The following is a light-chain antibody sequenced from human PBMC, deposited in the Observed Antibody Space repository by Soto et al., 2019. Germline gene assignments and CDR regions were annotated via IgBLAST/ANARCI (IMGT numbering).Light chain of an antibody. J-gene: IGLJ1*01. Sequence: QSALTQPASVSGSPGQSITISCTGTSSDVGSYNFVSWYQQHPGKAPKLMIYEGSKRPSGVSNRFSGSKSGNTASLTISGLQAEDEAYYYRCSYAGSSTWVFGTGTKLTVL. CDR1: SSDVGSYNF. CDR3: CSYAGSSTWV. V-gene: IGLV2-23*01. CDR2: EGS.